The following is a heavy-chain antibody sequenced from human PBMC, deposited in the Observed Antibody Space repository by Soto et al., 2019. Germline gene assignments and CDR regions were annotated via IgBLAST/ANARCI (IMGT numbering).Heavy chain of an antibody. CDR1: GGTFSSYA. CDR2: IIPIFGTA. D-gene: IGHD6-6*01. CDR3: ARDNSSSPRHINWFDP. Sequence: SVKVSCKASGGTFSSYAISWVRRAPGQGLEWMGGIIPIFGTANYAQKFQGRVTITADESTSTAYMELSSLRSEDTAVYYCARDNSSSPRHINWFDPWGQGTLVTVSS. V-gene: IGHV1-69*13. J-gene: IGHJ5*02.